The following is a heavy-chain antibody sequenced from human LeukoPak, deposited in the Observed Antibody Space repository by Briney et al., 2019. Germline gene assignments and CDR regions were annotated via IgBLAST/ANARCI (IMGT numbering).Heavy chain of an antibody. CDR2: IYHSGST. V-gene: IGHV4-30-2*01. CDR3: ARGNYDFWSPDY. D-gene: IGHD3-3*01. CDR1: GGSISSGGYS. J-gene: IGHJ4*02. Sequence: SETLSLTCAVSGGSISSGGYSWSWIRQPPGKGLEWIGYIYHSGSTYYNPSLKSRVTISVDRSKNQFSLKLSSVTAADTAVYYCARGNYDFWSPDYRGQGTLVTVSS.